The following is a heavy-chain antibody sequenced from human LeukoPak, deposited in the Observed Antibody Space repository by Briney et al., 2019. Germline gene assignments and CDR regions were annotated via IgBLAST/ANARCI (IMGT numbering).Heavy chain of an antibody. CDR2: IYYSGST. D-gene: IGHD3-22*01. J-gene: IGHJ4*02. Sequence: SETLSLTCTVSCGSISSSSYYWGWIRQPPGKGLEWIGSIYYSGSTYYNPSLKSRVTISVDTSKNQFSLKLSSVTAADTAVYYCAREVGYYYDSSGYYYGGPFDYWGQGTLVTVSS. CDR1: CGSISSSSYY. V-gene: IGHV4-39*07. CDR3: AREVGYYYDSSGYYYGGPFDY.